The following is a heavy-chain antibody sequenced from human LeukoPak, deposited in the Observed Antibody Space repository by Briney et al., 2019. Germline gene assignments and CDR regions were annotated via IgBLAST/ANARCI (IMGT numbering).Heavy chain of an antibody. V-gene: IGHV4-59*01. CDR3: ARVITYYYDSSGYYWFDP. CDR2: IYYSGST. Sequence: SETLSLTCTVSGGSLSRYYWSWIRQPPGKGLEWVGYIYYSGSTNYNPSLKSRVTISVDTSKNQFSLKLSSVTAADTAVYYCARVITYYYDSSGYYWFDPWGQGTLVTVSS. J-gene: IGHJ5*02. D-gene: IGHD3-22*01. CDR1: GGSLSRYY.